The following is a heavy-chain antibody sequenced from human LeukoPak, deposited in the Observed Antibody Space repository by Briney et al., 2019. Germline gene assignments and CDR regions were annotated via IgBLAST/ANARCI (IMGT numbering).Heavy chain of an antibody. J-gene: IGHJ4*02. V-gene: IGHV3-48*01. CDR3: ARPRVAGSLDY. D-gene: IGHD6-19*01. CDR1: GFTFSSYN. CDR2: ISTYSTTI. Sequence: GGSLRLSCAASGFTFSSYNMNWVRQAPGKGLEWVSYISTYSTTIFYADSVKGRFIISRDNAKNSLFLQMNSLRAEDTAVYYCARPRVAGSLDYWGQGTLVTVSS.